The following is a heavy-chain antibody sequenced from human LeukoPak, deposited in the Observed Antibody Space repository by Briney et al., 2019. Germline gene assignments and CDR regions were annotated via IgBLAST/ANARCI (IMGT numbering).Heavy chain of an antibody. V-gene: IGHV3-30*02. J-gene: IGHJ5*02. Sequence: GGSLRLSCAASGFTFSSYGIHWVRQAPGKGLEWVAFIRYDGSNKYYADSVKGRFTISRDNSKNTLYLQMNSLRAEDTAVYYCAKLPIAAAAPKFDPWGQGTLVTVSS. D-gene: IGHD6-13*01. CDR1: GFTFSSYG. CDR3: AKLPIAAAAPKFDP. CDR2: IRYDGSNK.